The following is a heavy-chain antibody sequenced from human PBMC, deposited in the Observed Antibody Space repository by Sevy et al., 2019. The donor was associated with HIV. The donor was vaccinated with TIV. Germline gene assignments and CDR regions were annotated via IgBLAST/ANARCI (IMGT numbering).Heavy chain of an antibody. V-gene: IGHV1-2*06. Sequence: ASVKVSCTTSGSTFSGYYSQWVRQAPGQGPEWMGRINPHSGDTKYAQKFQGRVTMTRDTSIKTAYMELTRLTSDDTAMYYCAGQFSGWYYWFDPWGQGTLVTVSS. CDR1: GSTFSGYY. CDR2: INPHSGDT. CDR3: AGQFSGWYYWFDP. J-gene: IGHJ5*02. D-gene: IGHD6-19*01.